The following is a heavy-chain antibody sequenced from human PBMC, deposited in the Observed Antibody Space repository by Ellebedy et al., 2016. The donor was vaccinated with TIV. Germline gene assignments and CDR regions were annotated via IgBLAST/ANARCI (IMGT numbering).Heavy chain of an antibody. CDR1: GITFSSYG. Sequence: GESLKISCAASGITFSSYGMHWFRQAPGKGLEWVAVISSDKSDKYYADSVKGRFTISRDNSKNTLYLQISSLRAEDTAVYYCVKDRDWVNSNPAFDYWGQGTLVTVSS. CDR2: ISSDKSDK. D-gene: IGHD6-13*01. CDR3: VKDRDWVNSNPAFDY. V-gene: IGHV3-30*18. J-gene: IGHJ4*02.